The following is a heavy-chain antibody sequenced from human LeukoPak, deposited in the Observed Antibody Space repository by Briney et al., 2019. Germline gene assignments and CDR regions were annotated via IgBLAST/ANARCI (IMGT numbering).Heavy chain of an antibody. D-gene: IGHD6-19*01. CDR3: ARGDGIAVAGDWFDP. Sequence: PSGTLSLTCAVSGGSISSSNWWGWVRQPPGKGLEWIGEIYHSGSTNYNPSLKSRVTISVDKSKNQFSLKLSSVTAADTAVYYCARGDGIAVAGDWFDPWGQGTLVTVSS. J-gene: IGHJ5*02. V-gene: IGHV4-4*02. CDR2: IYHSGST. CDR1: GGSISSSNW.